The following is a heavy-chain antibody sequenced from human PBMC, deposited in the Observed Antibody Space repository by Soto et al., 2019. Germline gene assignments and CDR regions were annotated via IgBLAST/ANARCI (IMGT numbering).Heavy chain of an antibody. Sequence: TLSLPCSISGGSVRPYYWSWIRRPPGKGLEWIGYIYYTGNTYYNPSLESRLSMSVDTSKNQFSLRLTSVTTADTAVYYCAKDRCANEDGLKLDGWGQGTLVTVSS. J-gene: IGHJ4*02. V-gene: IGHV4-59*02. D-gene: IGHD1-1*01. CDR2: IYYTGNT. CDR3: AKDRCANEDGLKLDG. CDR1: GGSVRPYY.